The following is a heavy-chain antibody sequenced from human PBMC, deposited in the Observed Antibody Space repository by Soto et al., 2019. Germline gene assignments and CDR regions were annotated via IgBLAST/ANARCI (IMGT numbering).Heavy chain of an antibody. J-gene: IGHJ6*02. CDR2: INAGNGNT. D-gene: IGHD2-2*01. CDR3: ARDRSGYCSSTSCYYYYYYGMDA. V-gene: IGHV1-3*01. Sequence: ASVKVSCKASGYTFTSYAMHWVRQAPGQRLEWMGWINAGNGNTKYSQKFQGRVTITRDTSASTAYMELSSLRSEDTAVYYCARDRSGYCSSTSCYYYYYYGMDAWGQGTTVTVSS. CDR1: GYTFTSYA.